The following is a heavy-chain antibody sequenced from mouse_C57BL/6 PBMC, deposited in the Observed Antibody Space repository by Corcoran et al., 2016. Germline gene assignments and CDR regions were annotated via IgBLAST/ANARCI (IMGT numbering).Heavy chain of an antibody. J-gene: IGHJ4*01. CDR1: GYTFTTYG. D-gene: IGHD1-1*01. CDR3: ARFIYYYGSSLYYYAMDY. Sequence: QIQLVQSGPELKKPGETVKISCKASGYTFTTYGMSWVKQAPGKGLKWMGWINTYSGVPTYADDFKGRFAFSLETSASTAYLQINNLKNEDTATYFCARFIYYYGSSLYYYAMDYWGQGTSVTVSS. CDR2: INTYSGVP. V-gene: IGHV9-3*01.